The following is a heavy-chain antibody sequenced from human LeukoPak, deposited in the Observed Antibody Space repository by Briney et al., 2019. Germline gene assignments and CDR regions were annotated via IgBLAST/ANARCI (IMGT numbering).Heavy chain of an antibody. V-gene: IGHV3-23*01. J-gene: IGHJ4*02. Sequence: GSLRLSCAASGFTFSSYAMSWVRQAPGKGLEWVSAISGSGGSTYYADSVKGRFTISRDNSKNTLYLQMNSLRAEDTAVYYCAKSPSASTTVTTFFFDYWGQGTLVTVSS. CDR1: GFTFSSYA. CDR3: AKSPSASTTVTTFFFDY. CDR2: ISGSGGST. D-gene: IGHD4-17*01.